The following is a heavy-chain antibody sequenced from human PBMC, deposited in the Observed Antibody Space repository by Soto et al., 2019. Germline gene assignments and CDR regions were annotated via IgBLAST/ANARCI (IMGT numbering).Heavy chain of an antibody. CDR1: GLTPRTCC. Sequence: PRRALRLPCAGSGLTPRTCCMHWVRQTPGKGLEWVALVSFDGTNQYYADSVKGRFTISRDNFKNTLFLQMHSLRAEDTAPYYCARTLHGDSTGAFDYWG. CDR3: ARTLHGDSTGAFDY. J-gene: IGHJ4*01. V-gene: IGHV3-30*19. D-gene: IGHD2-21*02. CDR2: VSFDGTNQ.